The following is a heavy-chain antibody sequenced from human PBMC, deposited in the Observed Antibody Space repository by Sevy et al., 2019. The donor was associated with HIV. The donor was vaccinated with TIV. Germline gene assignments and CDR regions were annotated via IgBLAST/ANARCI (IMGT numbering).Heavy chain of an antibody. CDR2: INQDATKT. V-gene: IGHV3-7*03. CDR3: ARAIAADGSC. D-gene: IGHD6-13*01. J-gene: IGHJ4*02. CDR1: GFSITTYW. Sequence: GGSLRLSCAASGFSITTYWMTWVRQAPGKGLEWVANINQDATKTYYVDSVKGRFTISGDNAKNSLYLQMNSLRDEDTAVYYCARAIAADGSCWGQGTLVTVSS.